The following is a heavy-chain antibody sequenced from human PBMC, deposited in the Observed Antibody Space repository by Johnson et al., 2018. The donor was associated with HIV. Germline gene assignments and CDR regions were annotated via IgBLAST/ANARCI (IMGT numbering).Heavy chain of an antibody. Sequence: QVQLVESGGGVVQPGRSLRLSCAASGFTFSSYAMHWVRQAPGKGLEWVAVISYDGSNKYYADSVKGRFTSARDNSKNMLYLQMNNLRVEDTAVYYCAKDVGNYWPDAFDIWGQGAVVTVSS. CDR1: GFTFSSYA. J-gene: IGHJ3*02. CDR2: ISYDGSNK. CDR3: AKDVGNYWPDAFDI. V-gene: IGHV3-30*04. D-gene: IGHD3-3*01.